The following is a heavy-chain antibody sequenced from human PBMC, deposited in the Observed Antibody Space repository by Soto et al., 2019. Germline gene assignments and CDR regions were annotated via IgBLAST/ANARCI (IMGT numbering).Heavy chain of an antibody. CDR1: GNPISSADYY. D-gene: IGHD3-22*01. CDR2: IYYSRSD. Sequence: SETLSLTFSVSGNPISSADYYWSWLRPSPGKGLEWIGYIYYSRSDYYNPSLGRRANITIDTSRNQFSLNLMSVTAADTAVYYCARVVQFYDSSGYSFYYFDYWGQGALVTVSS. CDR3: ARVVQFYDSSGYSFYYFDY. J-gene: IGHJ4*02. V-gene: IGHV4-30-4*01.